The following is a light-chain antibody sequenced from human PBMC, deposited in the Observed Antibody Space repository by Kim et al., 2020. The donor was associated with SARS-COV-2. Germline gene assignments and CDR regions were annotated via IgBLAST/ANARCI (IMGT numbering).Light chain of an antibody. V-gene: IGKV3-15*01. CDR2: RAS. J-gene: IGKJ1*01. CDR1: QNVNNN. Sequence: EIVMTQSPATLSVSPGDRATLSCRASQNVNNNLSWYQHRRGQAPRLLISRASTRATGIPARFSGSGSGTEFTLTISSLQSEDFAVYYCLQSNKWSRTFVQGTKVDIK. CDR3: LQSNKWSRT.